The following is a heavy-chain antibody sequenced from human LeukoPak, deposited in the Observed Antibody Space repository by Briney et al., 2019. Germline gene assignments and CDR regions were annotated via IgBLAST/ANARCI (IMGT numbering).Heavy chain of an antibody. CDR1: GYSISSGYY. CDR2: IYHSGST. D-gene: IGHD3-3*01. V-gene: IGHV4-38-2*01. J-gene: IGHJ6*03. Sequence: SETLSLTCAVSGYSISSGYYWGWIRQPPGKGLEWIGSIYHSGSTYYNPSLKSRVTISVDTSKNQFSLNLSSVTAADTAVYYCARHSGPYYDFWSGYYRDYYYYYYMDVWGKGTTVTVSS. CDR3: ARHSGPYYDFWSGYYRDYYYYYYMDV.